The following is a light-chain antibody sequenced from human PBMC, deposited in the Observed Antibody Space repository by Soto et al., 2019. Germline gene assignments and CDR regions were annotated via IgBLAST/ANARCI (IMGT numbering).Light chain of an antibody. Sequence: DLQITQSPSTLSGSVGARVTITCRASQTISSWLAWYQQKQGKAPRLLIYKASTLKSGVPSRFSGSVSGTELTLNLSRLQPDDFATDEGQHYNSYSEAFGQGTKVEIK. V-gene: IGKV1-5*03. CDR1: QTISSW. J-gene: IGKJ1*01. CDR3: QHYNSYSEA. CDR2: KAS.